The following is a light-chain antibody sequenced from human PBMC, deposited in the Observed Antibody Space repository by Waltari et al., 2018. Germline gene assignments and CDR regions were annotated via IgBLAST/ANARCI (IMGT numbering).Light chain of an antibody. Sequence: DIVMTQSPDSLAVSLGERATINCKSSQTVLYRDNNKNYLTWYQQKPGQPPTLLFSWASIRESGVPDRLSASGSVTDFTLTISSLQAEDVAVYYCHQHYTTPWTFGQGTKVEIK. V-gene: IGKV4-1*01. CDR1: QTVLYRDNNKNY. CDR2: WAS. CDR3: HQHYTTPWT. J-gene: IGKJ1*01.